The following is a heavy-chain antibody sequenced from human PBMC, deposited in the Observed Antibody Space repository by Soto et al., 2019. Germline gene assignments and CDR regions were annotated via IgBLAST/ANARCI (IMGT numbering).Heavy chain of an antibody. V-gene: IGHV1-69*06. J-gene: IGHJ6*02. Sequence: QVQLVQSGAEVKKPGSSVKVSCKTSEGSFSNYAISWVRQAPGQGLEWMGGIVPVFGSVKYAQNFHGRVTLTVDTVTTTAYMELSSLRSDDTAVYYCARPANIAGRAGDHYYYYGMDVWGQGTTVTVAS. CDR2: IVPVFGSV. CDR3: ARPANIAGRAGDHYYYYGMDV. D-gene: IGHD1-26*01. CDR1: EGSFSNYA.